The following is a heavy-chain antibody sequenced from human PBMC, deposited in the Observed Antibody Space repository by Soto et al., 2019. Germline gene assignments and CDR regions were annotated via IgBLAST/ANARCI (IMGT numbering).Heavy chain of an antibody. CDR2: IYSGGST. J-gene: IGHJ4*02. Sequence: GGSLRLSCAASGFTISSNYMSWVRQAPGKGLEWVSVIYSGGSTYYADSVKGRFTISRDNSKNTLYLQMNSLRAEDTAVYYCARLLAAAEFDYWGQRTLVTVSS. V-gene: IGHV3-53*01. CDR3: ARLLAAAEFDY. CDR1: GFTISSNY. D-gene: IGHD6-13*01.